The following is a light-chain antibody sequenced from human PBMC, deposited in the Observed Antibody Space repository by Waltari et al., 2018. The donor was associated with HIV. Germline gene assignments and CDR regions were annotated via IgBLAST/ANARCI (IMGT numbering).Light chain of an antibody. CDR1: ISHLVTIY. CDR2: DNN. J-gene: IGLJ3*02. V-gene: IGLV1-51*01. CDR3: GTWDSSLSGFWV. Sequence: QSVLTQPPSVSAAPGQKVTISCSGSISHLVTIYVSWYHQLPGTAPKLLIYDNNKRPSGIPDRFSGSKSGTSATLGITGLQTGDEADYYCGTWDSSLSGFWVFGGGTKLTVL.